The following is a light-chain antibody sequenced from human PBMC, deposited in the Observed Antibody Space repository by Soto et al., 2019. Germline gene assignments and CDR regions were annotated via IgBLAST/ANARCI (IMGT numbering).Light chain of an antibody. CDR1: SSDVGSYNR. CDR3: SPYTSSNPYV. V-gene: IGLV2-18*02. Sequence: QSVRTQPPSVSGSPGQSVAISCTGTSSDVGSYNRVSWYQQPPGTAPKVMIYGVSNRPSGVPDRFSGSKSGNTASLTISGLQAEDEADYYCSPYTSSNPYVVGTGTKVTVL. J-gene: IGLJ1*01. CDR2: GVS.